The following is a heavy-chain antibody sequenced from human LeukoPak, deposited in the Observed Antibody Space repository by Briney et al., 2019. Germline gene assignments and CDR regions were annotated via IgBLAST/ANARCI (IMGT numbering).Heavy chain of an antibody. D-gene: IGHD2-2*01. CDR2: IKPNSGAT. J-gene: IGHJ6*03. Sequence: DSVTVSCKASGFTLTGYYMHWVRQGPRQGLQWMGWIKPNSGATDYAQKFQGRVTMTRDTSISTVYMELSSLRSDDTAVYYCARADSVPAGDYHYWYMDVWGKGTTVTVSS. V-gene: IGHV1-2*02. CDR1: GFTLTGYY. CDR3: ARADSVPAGDYHYWYMDV.